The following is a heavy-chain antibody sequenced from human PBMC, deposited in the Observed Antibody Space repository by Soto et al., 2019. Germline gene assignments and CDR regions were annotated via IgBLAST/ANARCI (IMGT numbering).Heavy chain of an antibody. Sequence: GESLKISCKASATTHWIGWVRQKPGKGLEWMGIIYPGDSDTKYSPSFQGQVTISVDKSISTDSLHWSRMKASDTDTSYCARHVNHRVGIYFRGLGTSVTVSS. CDR2: IYPGDSDT. D-gene: IGHD1-26*01. CDR3: ARHVNHRVGIYF. V-gene: IGHV5-51*01. CDR1: ATTHW. J-gene: IGHJ6*02.